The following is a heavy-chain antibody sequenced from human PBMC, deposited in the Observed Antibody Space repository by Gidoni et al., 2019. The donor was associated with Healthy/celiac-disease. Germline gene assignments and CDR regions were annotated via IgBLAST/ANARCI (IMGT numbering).Heavy chain of an antibody. J-gene: IGHJ4*02. CDR1: GYTFSRSA. D-gene: IGHD3-22*01. CDR2: ISCSGGST. Sequence: EVQLLEYGGGLVQPGGPLRLSCAASGYTFSRSAMHWVRQAQGKGLDCVSVISCSGGSTYYADSVKGRFTISRDNSKNTLYLQMNSLRAEDTAVYYCAKVGGNYYDSSGYYPTFDYWGQGTLVTVSS. V-gene: IGHV3-23*01. CDR3: AKVGGNYYDSSGYYPTFDY.